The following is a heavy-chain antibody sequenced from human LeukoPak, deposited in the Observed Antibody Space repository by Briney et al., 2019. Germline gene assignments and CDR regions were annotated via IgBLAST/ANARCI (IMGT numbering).Heavy chain of an antibody. D-gene: IGHD1-26*01. Sequence: LAGGSLRLSCAASGFTFSTYAMHWVRQAPGKGLEYVSGISSNGAATFYANSVKGSFTISRDNSKNTLYLQMGSLRAEDTAVYYCARYGFGGSFEYWGQGTLVTVSS. CDR3: ARYGFGGSFEY. CDR1: GFTFSTYA. J-gene: IGHJ4*02. CDR2: ISSNGAAT. V-gene: IGHV3-64*01.